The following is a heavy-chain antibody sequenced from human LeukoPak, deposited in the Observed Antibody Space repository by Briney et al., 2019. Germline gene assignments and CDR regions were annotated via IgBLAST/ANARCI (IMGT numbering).Heavy chain of an antibody. V-gene: IGHV2-5*01. D-gene: IGHD5/OR15-5a*01. J-gene: IGHJ5*02. CDR1: GFSLTTSGLG. Sequence: SGPTLVNPTQTLTLTCTFSGFSLTTSGLGVGWIRQPPGKALEWLALIFWNDEKRYSPSPKSRLTITKDTSKNQVVLTLSNMDPVDTATYYCAHQTLQSTEVNWFDPWGQGTLVTVSS. CDR3: AHQTLQSTEVNWFDP. CDR2: IFWNDEK.